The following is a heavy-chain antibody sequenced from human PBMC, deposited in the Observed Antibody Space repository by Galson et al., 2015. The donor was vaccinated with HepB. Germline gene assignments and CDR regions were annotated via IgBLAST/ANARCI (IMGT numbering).Heavy chain of an antibody. D-gene: IGHD3-10*01. J-gene: IGHJ4*02. CDR2: ISNDGSIK. Sequence: SLRLSCAASGFTFSSYGMHWVRQAPGKGLEWVAVISNDGSIKYSADSVKGRFTISRDNSKNTLYLQMSSLRAEDTAVYYCAKDLGPGFGEPLDYWGQGTLVTISS. CDR1: GFTFSSYG. V-gene: IGHV3-30*18. CDR3: AKDLGPGFGEPLDY.